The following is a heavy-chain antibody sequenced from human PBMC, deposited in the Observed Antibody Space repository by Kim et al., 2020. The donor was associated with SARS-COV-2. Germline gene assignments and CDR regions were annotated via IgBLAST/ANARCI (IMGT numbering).Heavy chain of an antibody. CDR2: MSSSGST. CDR3: ARRNIVVSARWFDP. CDR1: GGSISNSNYY. Sequence: SETLSLTCTVSGGSISNSNYYWGWIRQPPGKGLEWIGSMSSSGSTYYNPSLKSRVTISVDMSKNQFSLNLRSVTAADTAVYFCARRNIVVSARWFDPWGQGTLVTVSS. V-gene: IGHV4-39*01. D-gene: IGHD2-15*01. J-gene: IGHJ5*02.